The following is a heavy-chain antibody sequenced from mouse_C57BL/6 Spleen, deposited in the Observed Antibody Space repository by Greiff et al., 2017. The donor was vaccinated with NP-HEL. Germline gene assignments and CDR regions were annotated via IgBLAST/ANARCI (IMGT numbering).Heavy chain of an antibody. J-gene: IGHJ3*01. V-gene: IGHV1-61*01. CDR3: ATLTRSAWFAY. CDR2: IYPSDSET. Sequence: QVQLQQPGAELVRPGSSVKLSCKASGYTFTSYWMDWVKQRPGQGLEWIGNIYPSDSETHYNQKFKDKATLTVDKSSSTAYMQLSSLTSEDSAVYYCATLTRSAWFAYWGQGTLVTVSA. D-gene: IGHD3-1*01. CDR1: GYTFTSYW.